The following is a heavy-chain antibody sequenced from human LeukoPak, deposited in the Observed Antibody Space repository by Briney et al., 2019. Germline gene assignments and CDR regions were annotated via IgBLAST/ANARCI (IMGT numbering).Heavy chain of an antibody. D-gene: IGHD6-13*01. Sequence: SETLSLTCAVYGGSFSGYYWSWIRQPPGKGLEWIGEINHSGSTNYNPSLKSRVTISVDTSKNRFSLKLSSVTAADTAVYYCARGDSSSNGAFDIWGQGTMVTVSS. CDR3: ARGDSSSNGAFDI. V-gene: IGHV4-34*01. J-gene: IGHJ3*02. CDR2: INHSGST. CDR1: GGSFSGYY.